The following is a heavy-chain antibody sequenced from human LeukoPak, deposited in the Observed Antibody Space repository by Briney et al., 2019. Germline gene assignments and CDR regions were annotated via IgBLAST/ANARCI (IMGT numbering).Heavy chain of an antibody. D-gene: IGHD3-10*01. V-gene: IGHV3-21*01. Sequence: GRSLRLSCAASGFTFNSYSMNWVRQAPGKGLEWVSSISSSSLSYIYYADSVKGRFTISRDNSKNTLYLQMNSLRAEDTAVYYCARDRSGSFDYWGQGTLVTVSS. CDR1: GFTFNSYS. CDR2: ISSSSLSYI. CDR3: ARDRSGSFDY. J-gene: IGHJ4*02.